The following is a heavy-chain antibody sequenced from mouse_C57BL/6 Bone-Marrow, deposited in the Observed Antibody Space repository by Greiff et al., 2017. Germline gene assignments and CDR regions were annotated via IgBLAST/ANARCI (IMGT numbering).Heavy chain of an antibody. CDR3: ARPYYSNYWYFDV. J-gene: IGHJ1*03. Sequence: VQLQQPGAELVKPGASVKMSCKASGYTFTSYWITWVKQRPGQGLEWIGDIYPGSGSTNYNEKFTSKATLTVDPSSSTAYMQLSSLTSEDAAVYYCARPYYSNYWYFDVWGTGTTVTVSS. D-gene: IGHD2-5*01. CDR1: GYTFTSYW. V-gene: IGHV1-55*01. CDR2: IYPGSGST.